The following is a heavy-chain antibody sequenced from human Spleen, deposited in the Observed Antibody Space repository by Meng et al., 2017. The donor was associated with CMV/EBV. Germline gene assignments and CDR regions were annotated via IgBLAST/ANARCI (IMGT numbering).Heavy chain of an antibody. D-gene: IGHD2-2*01. CDR1: GFTFDDFA. J-gene: IGHJ6*02. Sequence: SLKISCVASGFTFDDFAMHWVRQTPGEGLEWVSGISGNSGSIGYADSVKGRFTISRDNAKNSLYLQMNSLRAEDTALYYCARDESDVAVIPVAVGGLYYYGLDVWGRGTTVTVSS. V-gene: IGHV3-9*01. CDR3: ARDESDVAVIPVAVGGLYYYGLDV. CDR2: ISGNSGSI.